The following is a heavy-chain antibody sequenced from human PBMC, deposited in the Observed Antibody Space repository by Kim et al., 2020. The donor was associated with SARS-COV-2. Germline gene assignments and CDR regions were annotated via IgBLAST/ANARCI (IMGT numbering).Heavy chain of an antibody. CDR3: AKDQRRYYYGSGSSCFDY. D-gene: IGHD3-10*01. J-gene: IGHJ4*02. V-gene: IGHV3-43*01. Sequence: KGRFTISRENRHNSLYLQMNSLRTEDTALYYCAKDQRRYYYGSGSSCFDYWGQGTLVTVSS.